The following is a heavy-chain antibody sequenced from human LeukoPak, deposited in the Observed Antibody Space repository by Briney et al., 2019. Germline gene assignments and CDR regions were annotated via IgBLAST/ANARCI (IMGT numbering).Heavy chain of an antibody. Sequence: PSETLSLTCTVSGYSISSGYYWSWIRQPPGKGLEWIGYISYSGSTNYNPSLKSRVTMSVDTSKNLFSLNLSSVTAADTAVYYCASGGYCSSTNCYPNWFDPWGQGTLVTVSS. D-gene: IGHD2-2*01. CDR3: ASGGYCSSTNCYPNWFDP. V-gene: IGHV4-61*01. CDR1: GYSISSGYY. J-gene: IGHJ5*02. CDR2: ISYSGST.